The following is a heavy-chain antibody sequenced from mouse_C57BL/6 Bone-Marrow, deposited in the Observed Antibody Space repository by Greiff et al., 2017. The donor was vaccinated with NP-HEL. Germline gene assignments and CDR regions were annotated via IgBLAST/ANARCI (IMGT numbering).Heavy chain of an antibody. J-gene: IGHJ2*01. Sequence: QVQLQQSGAELVKPGASVKMSCKASGYTFTTYPIEWMKQNHGKSLEWIGNFHPYNDDTKYNEKFKGKATLTVEKSSSTVYLELSRLTSDDSAVYYCARGPNYYGSSYEGFDYWGQGTTLTVSS. D-gene: IGHD1-1*01. CDR3: ARGPNYYGSSYEGFDY. CDR2: FHPYNDDT. CDR1: GYTFTTYP. V-gene: IGHV1-47*01.